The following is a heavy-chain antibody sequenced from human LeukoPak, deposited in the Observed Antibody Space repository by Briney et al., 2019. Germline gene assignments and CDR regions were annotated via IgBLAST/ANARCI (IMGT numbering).Heavy chain of an antibody. D-gene: IGHD3-22*01. Sequence: GASVKVSCKASGYTFTSYGISWVRQAPGQGLEWMGWISAYNGNTNYAQKLQGRVTMTTDTSTSTAYMELRSLRSDDTAVYYCARDDYYDSSGYYPAGYYHGMDVWGQGTTVTVSS. CDR3: ARDDYYDSSGYYPAGYYHGMDV. CDR1: GYTFTSYG. J-gene: IGHJ6*02. CDR2: ISAYNGNT. V-gene: IGHV1-18*01.